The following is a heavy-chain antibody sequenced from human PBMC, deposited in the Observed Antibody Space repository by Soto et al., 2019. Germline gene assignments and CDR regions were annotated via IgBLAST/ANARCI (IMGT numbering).Heavy chain of an antibody. CDR1: GYTFTGYY. Sequence: GASVKVSCKASGYTFTGYYMHWVRQAPGQGLEWMGWINPNSGGTNYAQKFQGRVTMTRDTSISTAYMELSRLRSDDTAVYYCARGARSRDSSDYLNYWGQGTLVTVSS. J-gene: IGHJ4*02. CDR3: ARGARSRDSSDYLNY. V-gene: IGHV1-2*02. D-gene: IGHD3-22*01. CDR2: INPNSGGT.